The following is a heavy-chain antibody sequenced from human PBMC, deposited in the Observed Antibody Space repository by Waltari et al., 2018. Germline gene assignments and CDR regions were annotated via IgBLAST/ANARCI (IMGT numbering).Heavy chain of an antibody. D-gene: IGHD3-22*01. CDR2: IMTDGREE. V-gene: IGHV3-7*01. CDR3: VRDQWFAFDI. CDR1: GFTLSNYW. J-gene: IGHJ3*02. Sequence: EVQLVESGGGLVQPGGSLSLSGAASGFTLSNYWMSWVRQAPGKGLEWVANIMTDGREEYYVDSVRGRFTISRDNAKNSLYLQMNSLRPEDTAVYYCVRDQWFAFDIWGQGTMVTVSS.